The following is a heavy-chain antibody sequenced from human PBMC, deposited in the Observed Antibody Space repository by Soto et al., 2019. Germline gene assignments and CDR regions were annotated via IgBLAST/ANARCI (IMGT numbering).Heavy chain of an antibody. CDR1: GGSISSGGYY. J-gene: IGHJ4*02. V-gene: IGHV4-31*03. Sequence: SETLSLTCTVSGGSISSGGYYWSWIRQHPGKGLEWIGYIYYSGSTYYNPSLKSRVTISVDTSKNQFSLKLSSVTAADTAVYYCASIAPDYGDYELDYWGQGTLVTVSS. CDR2: IYYSGST. D-gene: IGHD4-17*01. CDR3: ASIAPDYGDYELDY.